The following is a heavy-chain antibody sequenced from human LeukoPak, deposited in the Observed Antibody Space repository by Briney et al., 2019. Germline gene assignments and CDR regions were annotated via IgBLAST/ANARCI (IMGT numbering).Heavy chain of an antibody. CDR1: GFAFSSYG. Sequence: GGSLRLSCAASGFAFSSYGMRWVRQAPGKGLEWVAVISYDGSTKYSADSVKGRFTNSRDKSTNPLYMQMNRVTAEDTAVYYCAKVDVSISWYRRSSSYYFDYWGQGTLVTVSS. V-gene: IGHV3-30*18. J-gene: IGHJ4*02. D-gene: IGHD6-13*01. CDR2: ISYDGSTK. CDR3: AKVDVSISWYRRSSSYYFDY.